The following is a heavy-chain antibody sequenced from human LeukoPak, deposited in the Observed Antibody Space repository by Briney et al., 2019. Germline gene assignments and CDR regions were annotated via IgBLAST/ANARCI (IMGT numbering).Heavy chain of an antibody. V-gene: IGHV1-2*02. D-gene: IGHD3-10*01. CDR2: INLNSGGT. J-gene: IGHJ4*02. Sequence: EASVKVSCKASGYTFTGYYIHWVRQAPGQGLEWMGWINLNSGGTNYAQKFQGRVTMTRDTSISTAYMELSRLRSDDTAVYYCARDSWLWFGEFQQNGEFDYWGQGTLVTVSS. CDR1: GYTFTGYY. CDR3: ARDSWLWFGEFQQNGEFDY.